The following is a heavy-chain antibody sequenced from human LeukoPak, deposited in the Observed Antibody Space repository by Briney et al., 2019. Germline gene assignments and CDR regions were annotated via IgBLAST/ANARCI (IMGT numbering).Heavy chain of an antibody. CDR2: INPNSGGT. CDR1: GYTFTSYG. CDR3: ARDRLEYYYDSSGSASPFDY. Sequence: GASVKVSCKASGYTFTSYGISWVRQAPGQGLEWMGRINPNSGGTNYAQKFQGRVTMTRDTSISTAYMELSRLRSDDTAVYYCARDRLEYYYDSSGSASPFDYWGQGTLVTVSS. V-gene: IGHV1-2*06. D-gene: IGHD3-22*01. J-gene: IGHJ4*02.